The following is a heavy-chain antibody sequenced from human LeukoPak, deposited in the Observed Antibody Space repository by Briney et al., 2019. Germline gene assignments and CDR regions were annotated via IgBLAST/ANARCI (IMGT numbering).Heavy chain of an antibody. CDR1: GFTFSTYS. D-gene: IGHD6-13*01. CDR2: ISSGSTYK. CDR3: ARGPKYIATTAGPNSFDY. J-gene: IGHJ4*02. V-gene: IGHV3-21*01. Sequence: GGSLRLSCAASGFTFSTYSMNWVRQAPGKGLEWGSSISSGSTYKYYADSVKGRFTISRDNAKNSLYLQMNSLRAEDTAVYYCARGPKYIATTAGPNSFDYWGQGTLVTDSS.